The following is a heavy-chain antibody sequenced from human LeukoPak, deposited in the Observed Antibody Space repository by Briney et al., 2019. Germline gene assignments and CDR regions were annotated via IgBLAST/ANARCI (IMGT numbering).Heavy chain of an antibody. J-gene: IGHJ3*02. D-gene: IGHD6-19*01. CDR3: ARERRSSGWNHAFDI. CDR2: INSDGSST. CDR1: GFTFSSYW. V-gene: IGHV3-74*01. Sequence: GGSLRLSCAASGFTFSSYWMHWVRQAPGKGLVWVSRINSDGSSTSYADSVKGRFTISRDNAKNSLYLQMNSLRAEDTAVYYCARERRSSGWNHAFDIWGQGTMVTVSS.